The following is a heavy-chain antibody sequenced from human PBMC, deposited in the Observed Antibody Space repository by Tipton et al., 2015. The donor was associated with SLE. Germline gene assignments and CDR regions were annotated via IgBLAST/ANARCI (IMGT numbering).Heavy chain of an antibody. CDR3: VRPQFRLLNCWFDP. J-gene: IGHJ5*02. V-gene: IGHV4-39*01. Sequence: TLSLTCTVSGGSINSSYYWGWVRQSPGRGLEWIGNIYFSGSTYYNPSLKSRVTISLDTSKNEFSLRLTSVTAADTAVYYCVRPQFRLLNCWFDPWGQGTLVTVSS. CDR2: IYFSGST. D-gene: IGHD6-25*01. CDR1: GGSINSSYY.